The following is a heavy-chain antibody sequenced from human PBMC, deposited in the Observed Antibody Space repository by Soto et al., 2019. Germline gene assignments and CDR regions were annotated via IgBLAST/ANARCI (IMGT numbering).Heavy chain of an antibody. CDR1: GYTFTSYG. J-gene: IGHJ4*02. V-gene: IGHV1-18*01. D-gene: IGHD3-16*02. Sequence: ASVKVSCKASGYTFTSYGISWVRQAPGQGLEWMGWISAYNGNTNYAQKLQGRVTMTTDTSTSTAYMELRSLRSDDTAVYYCARGGGMITFGGVIPLDYWGQGTLVTVSS. CDR2: ISAYNGNT. CDR3: ARGGGMITFGGVIPLDY.